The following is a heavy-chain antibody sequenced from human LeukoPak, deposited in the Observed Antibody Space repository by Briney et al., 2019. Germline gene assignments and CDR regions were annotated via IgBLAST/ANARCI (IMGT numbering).Heavy chain of an antibody. CDR2: IIPIFGTA. V-gene: IGHV1-69*06. CDR1: GGTFSSYA. Sequence: SVKVSCKASGGTFSSYAISWVRQAPGQGLEWMGGIIPIFGTANYAQKFQGRVTITADKSTSTAYMELSSLRSEDTAVYYCATCLPRRGYLQVDYYYYMDVWGKGTTVTVSS. D-gene: IGHD3-22*01. J-gene: IGHJ6*03. CDR3: ATCLPRRGYLQVDYYYYMDV.